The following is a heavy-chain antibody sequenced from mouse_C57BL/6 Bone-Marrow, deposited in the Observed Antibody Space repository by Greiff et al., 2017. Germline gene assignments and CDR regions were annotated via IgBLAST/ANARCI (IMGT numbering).Heavy chain of an antibody. CDR2: IYPRSGYT. CDR3: ALTTGLHYCAMDY. Sequence: VQLQQSGAELAKPGASVKLSCKASGYTFTSYGMSWVKQRTGQGLVWIGEIYPRSGYTNYNEKFKGKATLTADKSSSTAYMELRSLTSEDSAVYCCALTTGLHYCAMDYWCRGTGVTVTA. J-gene: IGHJ4*01. V-gene: IGHV1-81*01. CDR1: GYTFTSYG. D-gene: IGHD1-1*01.